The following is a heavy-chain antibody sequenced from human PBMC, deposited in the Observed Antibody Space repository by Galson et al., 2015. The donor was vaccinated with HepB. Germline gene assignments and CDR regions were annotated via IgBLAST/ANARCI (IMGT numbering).Heavy chain of an antibody. CDR3: AKVAILGATPHYFDY. V-gene: IGHV3-23*01. J-gene: IGHJ4*02. D-gene: IGHD3-16*01. Sequence: SLRLSCAASGFTFTRYTMGWVRQAPGKGLKWVSSLSFNGDISYYEDSVKGRFTISRDNSKKMVYLQMNGLRAEDTAVYYCAKVAILGATPHYFDYLGQGTLVTVSS. CDR1: GFTFTRYT. CDR2: LSFNGDIS.